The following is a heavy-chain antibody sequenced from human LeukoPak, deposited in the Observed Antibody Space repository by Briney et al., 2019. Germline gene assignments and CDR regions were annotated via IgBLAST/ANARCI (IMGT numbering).Heavy chain of an antibody. Sequence: PVKVSCKASGGTFSSYAISWVRQAPGQGLEWMGRIIPILGIANYAQKFQGRVTITADKSTSTAYMELSSLRSEDTAVYYCAMELLPGWDAFDIWGQGTMVTVSS. CDR1: GGTFSSYA. CDR3: AMELLPGWDAFDI. CDR2: IIPILGIA. D-gene: IGHD1-26*01. J-gene: IGHJ3*02. V-gene: IGHV1-69*04.